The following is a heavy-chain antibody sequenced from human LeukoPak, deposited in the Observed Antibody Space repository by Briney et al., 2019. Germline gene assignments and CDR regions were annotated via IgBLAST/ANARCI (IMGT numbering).Heavy chain of an antibody. CDR2: IYTSGST. CDR3: AKGSHYYYYYMDV. Sequence: SETLSLTCTVSGGSISSYYWSWIRQPPGKGLEWIGYIYTSGSTNYNPSLKSRVTISVDTSKNQFSLKLSSVTAADTAVYYCAKGSHYYYYYMDVWGEGTTVTVSS. J-gene: IGHJ6*03. CDR1: GGSISSYY. V-gene: IGHV4-4*09.